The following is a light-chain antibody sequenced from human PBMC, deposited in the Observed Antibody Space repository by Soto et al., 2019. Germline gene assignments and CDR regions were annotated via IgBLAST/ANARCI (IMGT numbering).Light chain of an antibody. CDR2: GAS. CDR3: QQYEKWPPSIT. J-gene: IGKJ5*01. CDR1: QSVSSH. V-gene: IGKV3-15*01. Sequence: EIVMTQSPATLSVSPGEGATVSCRASQSVSSHLAWYQHKPGQAPRLLFYGASTRATGISARFSGGGSGTEFTLTISSLQSEDFALYFCQQYEKWPPSITFGQGTRLEIK.